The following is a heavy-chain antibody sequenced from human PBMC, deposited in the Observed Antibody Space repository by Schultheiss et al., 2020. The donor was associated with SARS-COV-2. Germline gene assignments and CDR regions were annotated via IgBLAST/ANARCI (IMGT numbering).Heavy chain of an antibody. CDR2: ISGSGGST. J-gene: IGHJ4*02. CDR3: AKDITGYSSGWNY. CDR1: GFTVSSNY. D-gene: IGHD6-19*01. Sequence: GGSLRLSCAASGFTVSSNYMSWVRQAPGKGLEWVSAISGSGGSTYYADSVKGRFTISRDNSKNTLYLQMNSLRAEDTAVYYCAKDITGYSSGWNYWGQGTLVTVSS. V-gene: IGHV3-23*01.